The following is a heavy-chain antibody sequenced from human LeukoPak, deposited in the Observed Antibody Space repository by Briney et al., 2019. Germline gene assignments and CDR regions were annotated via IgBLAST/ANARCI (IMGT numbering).Heavy chain of an antibody. J-gene: IGHJ4*02. Sequence: SETLSLTCAVYGGSFSGYYWSWIRQPPGKGLEWIGEINHSGSTNYNPSLKSRVTISVDTSKNQFSLKLSSVTAAGTAVYYCARGGGGSYHLYYFDYWGQGTLVTVSS. CDR1: GGSFSGYY. V-gene: IGHV4-34*01. CDR2: INHSGST. CDR3: ARGGGGSYHLYYFDY. D-gene: IGHD1-26*01.